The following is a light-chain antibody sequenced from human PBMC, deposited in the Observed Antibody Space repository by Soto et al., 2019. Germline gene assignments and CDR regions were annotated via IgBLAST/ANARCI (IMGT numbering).Light chain of an antibody. V-gene: IGKV1-5*03. J-gene: IGKJ1*01. CDR3: QYWDNYSWT. Sequence: DIPMTQSPSTLSASVGDRVTITCRASQSITDWLAWYQQKSGKAPKFLIYKASNLEGGVPSRFSGSGSGTEFTLTISSVQPDDFATYYCQYWDNYSWTFGQGTKVEIK. CDR1: QSITDW. CDR2: KAS.